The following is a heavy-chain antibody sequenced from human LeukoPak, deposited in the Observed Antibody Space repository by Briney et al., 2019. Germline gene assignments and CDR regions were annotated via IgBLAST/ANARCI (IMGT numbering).Heavy chain of an antibody. CDR2: ISGSGGST. V-gene: IGHV3-23*01. CDR1: GFTFSSYA. Sequence: PSGGSLRLSCAASGFTFSSYAMSWVRQAPGKGLEWVSAISGSGGSTYYADSVKGRFTISRDNSKNTLYLQMNSLRAEDTAVYYCAKDRVFTMRGIAAAAYLDYWGQGTLVTVSS. CDR3: AKDRVFTMRGIAAAAYLDY. D-gene: IGHD6-13*01. J-gene: IGHJ4*02.